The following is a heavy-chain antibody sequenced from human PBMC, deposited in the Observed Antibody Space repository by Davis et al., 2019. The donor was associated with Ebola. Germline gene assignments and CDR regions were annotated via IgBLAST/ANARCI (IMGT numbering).Heavy chain of an antibody. J-gene: IGHJ5*02. D-gene: IGHD4-23*01. CDR2: MNPNSGNT. V-gene: IGHV1-8*01. Sequence: ASVKVSCKASGYTLTSYDLNWVRQAPGQGLEWMGWMNPNSGNTGYAQKFQGRVTMTRDISINTAFLELSSLGSEDTAIYYCARDYGGNSGWFDPWGPGTLVTVSS. CDR1: GYTLTSYD. CDR3: ARDYGGNSGWFDP.